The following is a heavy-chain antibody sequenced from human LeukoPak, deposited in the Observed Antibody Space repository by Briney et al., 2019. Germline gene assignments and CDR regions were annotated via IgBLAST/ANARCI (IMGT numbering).Heavy chain of an antibody. V-gene: IGHV4-34*01. CDR2: INHSGST. CDR1: GGSFSGYY. Sequence: SETLSLTCAVYGGSFSGYYWSWIRQPPGKGPEWIGEINHSGSTNYNPSLKSRVTISVDTSKNQFSLKLSSVTAADTAVYYCARGKWFDPWGQGTLVTVSS. J-gene: IGHJ5*02. CDR3: ARGKWFDP.